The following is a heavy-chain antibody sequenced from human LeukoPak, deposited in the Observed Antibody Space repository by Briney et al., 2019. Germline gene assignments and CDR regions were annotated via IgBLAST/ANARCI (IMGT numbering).Heavy chain of an antibody. CDR2: ISGSGGST. Sequence: GGSLRLSCAASGFTFSSYAMSWVRQAPGKGLEWVSAISGSGGSTYYADSVKGRFTISRDNAKNSLYLQMNSLRAEDTAVYYCARDGYSYGHDAFDIWGQGTMVTVSS. J-gene: IGHJ3*02. D-gene: IGHD5-18*01. CDR1: GFTFSSYA. V-gene: IGHV3-23*01. CDR3: ARDGYSYGHDAFDI.